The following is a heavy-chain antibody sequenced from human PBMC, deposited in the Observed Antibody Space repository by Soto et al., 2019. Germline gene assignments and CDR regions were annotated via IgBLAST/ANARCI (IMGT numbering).Heavy chain of an antibody. CDR1: GFTFSSYG. CDR3: ARDRSLGPFDY. J-gene: IGHJ4*02. CDR2: IWYDGSNK. Sequence: GGSLRLSCAASGFTFSSYGMHWVRQAPGKGLEWVAVIWYDGSNKYYADSVKGRFTISRDNSKNTLYLQMNSLRAEDTAVYYCARDRSLGPFDYWGQGTLDTVSS. V-gene: IGHV3-33*01.